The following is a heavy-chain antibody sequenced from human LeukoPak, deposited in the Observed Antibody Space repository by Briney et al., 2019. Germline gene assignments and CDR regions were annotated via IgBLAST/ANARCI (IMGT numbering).Heavy chain of an antibody. D-gene: IGHD3-9*01. CDR2: FDPEDGET. J-gene: IGHJ4*02. Sequence: ASVKVSCKVSGYTLTELSMHGVRQAPGKGLEWMGGFDPEDGETIYAQKFQGRVTMTEDTSTDTAYMELSSLRSEDTAVYYCATDQRAYYDILTGYYNDSVYWGQGTLVTVSS. V-gene: IGHV1-24*01. CDR1: GYTLTELS. CDR3: ATDQRAYYDILTGYYNDSVY.